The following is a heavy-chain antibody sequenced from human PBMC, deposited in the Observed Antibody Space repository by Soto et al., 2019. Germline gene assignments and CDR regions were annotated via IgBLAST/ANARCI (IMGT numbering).Heavy chain of an antibody. Sequence: GASVKVSCKASGYTFTSYVISWVRQAPGQGLEWMGWISAYNGNTNYAQKLQGRVTMTTDTSTSTAYMELRSLRSDDTAVYYCARSVGVVSALDFDYWGQGTLVTVSS. V-gene: IGHV1-18*01. CDR2: ISAYNGNT. CDR1: GYTFTSYV. J-gene: IGHJ4*02. CDR3: ARSVGVVSALDFDY. D-gene: IGHD3-3*01.